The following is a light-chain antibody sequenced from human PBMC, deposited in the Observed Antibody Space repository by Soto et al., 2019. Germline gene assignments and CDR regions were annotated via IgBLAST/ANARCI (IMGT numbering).Light chain of an antibody. CDR2: DAS. CDR3: QQYGTSPRT. CDR1: QSVSSTY. V-gene: IGKV3-20*01. Sequence: EIVLTQSPGTLSLSPGVRATLSCRASQSVSSTYLAWYQQKLGQAPRLLIYDASSRATGIPDRFSGSGSGTDFTLTISRLEPEDFAVYYCQQYGTSPRTFGQGTKLEIK. J-gene: IGKJ2*01.